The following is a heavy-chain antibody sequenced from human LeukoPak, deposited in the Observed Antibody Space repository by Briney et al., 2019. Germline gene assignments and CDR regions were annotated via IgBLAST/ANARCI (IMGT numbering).Heavy chain of an antibody. CDR3: ARLWGDVTIFDY. Sequence: GGSLRLSCAASGFIFSDYYMSWIRQAPGRGLQWVSYISTSGSTIYYADSVKGRFTISRDNAKNSLYLQMNSLRVEDTAVYYCARLWGDVTIFDYWGQGTLVTVSS. CDR1: GFIFSDYY. J-gene: IGHJ4*02. V-gene: IGHV3-11*04. D-gene: IGHD3-10*01. CDR2: ISTSGSTI.